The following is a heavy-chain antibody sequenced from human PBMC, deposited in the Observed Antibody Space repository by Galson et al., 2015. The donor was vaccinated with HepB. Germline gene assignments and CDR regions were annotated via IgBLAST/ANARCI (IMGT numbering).Heavy chain of an antibody. V-gene: IGHV3-23*01. CDR1: GFTFSSYA. Sequence: SLRLSCAASGFTFSSYAMSWVRQAPGKGLEWVSAISGSGGSTYYADSVKGRFTISRDNSKNTLYLQMNSLRAEDTAVYYCAKDLTRPTVVTPGYFDYWGQGTLVTVSS. J-gene: IGHJ4*02. CDR2: ISGSGGST. D-gene: IGHD4-23*01. CDR3: AKDLTRPTVVTPGYFDY.